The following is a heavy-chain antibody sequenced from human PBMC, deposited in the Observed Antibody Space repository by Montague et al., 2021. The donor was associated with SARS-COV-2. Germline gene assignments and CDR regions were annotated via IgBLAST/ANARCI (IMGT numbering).Heavy chain of an antibody. Sequence: VKPTQTLTLTRTFSGFSLSTSGMCVSWIRQPPGKALEWLARIXXXXDXYYSTSLKTRLTISKDTSKNQVVLTMTNMDPVDTATYYCARTSIAAAGTAIDYWGQGTLVTVSS. CDR2: IXXXXDX. CDR1: GFSLSTSGMC. J-gene: IGHJ4*02. D-gene: IGHD6-13*01. CDR3: ARTSIAAAGTAIDY. V-gene: IGHV2-70*11.